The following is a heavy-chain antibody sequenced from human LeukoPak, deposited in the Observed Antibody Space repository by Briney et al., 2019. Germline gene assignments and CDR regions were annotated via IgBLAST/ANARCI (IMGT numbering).Heavy chain of an antibody. D-gene: IGHD4-11*01. V-gene: IGHV3-7*01. CDR3: ARVSRDFYSNYYYYYGMDV. J-gene: IGHJ6*02. CDR1: GLTFSSYS. CDR2: VNQDGTEK. Sequence: GGSLRLSCSASGLTFSSYSMNWVRQAPGKGLEWVGNVNQDGTEKYYMDSVKGRFTISRDNAKNSLYLQMNSLRAEDTAVYYCARVSRDFYSNYYYYYGMDVWGQGTTVTVSS.